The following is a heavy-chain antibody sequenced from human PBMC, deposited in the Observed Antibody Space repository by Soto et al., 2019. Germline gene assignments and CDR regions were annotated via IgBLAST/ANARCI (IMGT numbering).Heavy chain of an antibody. CDR2: INAGNGTT. V-gene: IGHV1-3*05. CDR3: ARSIVVVTALDY. Sequence: QVQLVQSGAEEKKPGASVKVSCKASGYTFTSYAMHWVRQAPGQRLEWMGWINAGNGTTKYSQKFQGRVTITRDTSASTAYMELSSLRSEDTAVYYCARSIVVVTALDYWGHGTLVTVSS. D-gene: IGHD2-21*02. J-gene: IGHJ4*01. CDR1: GYTFTSYA.